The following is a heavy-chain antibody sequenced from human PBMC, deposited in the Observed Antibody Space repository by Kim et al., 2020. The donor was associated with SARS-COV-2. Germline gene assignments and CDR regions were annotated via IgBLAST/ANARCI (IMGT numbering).Heavy chain of an antibody. J-gene: IGHJ1*01. CDR3: ARGKRAGYCSGGSCYTGAEYFQH. CDR2: INHSGST. Sequence: SETLSLTCAVYGGSFSGYYWSWIRQPPGKGLEWIGEINHSGSTNYNPSLKSRVTISVDTSKNQFSLKLSSVTAADTAVYYCARGKRAGYCSGGSCYTGAEYFQHWGQGTLVTVSS. D-gene: IGHD2-15*01. CDR1: GGSFSGYY. V-gene: IGHV4-34*01.